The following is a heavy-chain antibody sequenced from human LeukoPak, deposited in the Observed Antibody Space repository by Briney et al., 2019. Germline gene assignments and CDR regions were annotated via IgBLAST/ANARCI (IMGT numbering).Heavy chain of an antibody. CDR1: GGSISSSSYY. Sequence: PSETLSLTCTVSGGSISSSSYYWGWIRQPPGKGLEWIGSIYYSGSTYYNPSLKSRVTISVDTSKNQFSLKLSSVTAADTAVYYCAQSYYDFWSGPLGFWGQGTLLTVSS. J-gene: IGHJ4*02. D-gene: IGHD3-3*01. CDR3: AQSYYDFWSGPLGF. CDR2: IYYSGST. V-gene: IGHV4-39*07.